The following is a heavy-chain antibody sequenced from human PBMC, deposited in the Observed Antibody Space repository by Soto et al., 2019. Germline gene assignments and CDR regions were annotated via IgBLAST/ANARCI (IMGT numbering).Heavy chain of an antibody. CDR3: ARGITVTMVDY. D-gene: IGHD4-17*01. J-gene: IGHJ4*02. CDR2: ISYDGSNK. V-gene: IGHV3-30-3*01. Sequence: QVQLVESGGGVVQPGRSLRLSCAASGFTFSSYAMHWVRQAPGKGLEWVAVISYDGSNKYYADSVKGRFTISRDNSKNTLYLQMNSLRAEDTAVYYCARGITVTMVDYWGQGTLVTVSS. CDR1: GFTFSSYA.